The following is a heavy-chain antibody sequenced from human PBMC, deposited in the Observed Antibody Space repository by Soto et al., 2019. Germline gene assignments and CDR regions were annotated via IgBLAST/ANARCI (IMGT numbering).Heavy chain of an antibody. CDR3: ARLVASETGYGMDV. CDR2: ITGSSSYI. D-gene: IGHD3-9*01. V-gene: IGHV3-21*06. Sequence: DVQLVESGGGLVKPGGSLRLSCAASGFIFSSHNMNWVRQAPGKGLEWVSSITGSSSYIFYADSVKGRFNISRDNAKNTVYLQMHSLRAEDTGVYYCARLVASETGYGMDVWGQGTTVTVSS. J-gene: IGHJ6*02. CDR1: GFIFSSHN.